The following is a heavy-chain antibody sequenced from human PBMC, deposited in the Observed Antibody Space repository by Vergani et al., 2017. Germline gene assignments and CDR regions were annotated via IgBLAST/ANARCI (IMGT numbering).Heavy chain of an antibody. CDR3: ASITGTTRRAFDI. D-gene: IGHD1-20*01. V-gene: IGHV3-21*01. CDR2: ISSSSSYI. J-gene: IGHJ3*02. CDR1: GFTFSSYS. Sequence: VQLVESGGGVVQPGGSLRLSCAASGFTFSSYSMNWVRQAPGKGLEWVSSISSSSSYIYYADSVKGRFTISRDNAKNSLYLQMNSLRAEDTAVYYCASITGTTRRAFDIWGQGTMVTVSS.